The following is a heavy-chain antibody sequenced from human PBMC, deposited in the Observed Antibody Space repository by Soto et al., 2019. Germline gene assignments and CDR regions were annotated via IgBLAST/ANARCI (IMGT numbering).Heavy chain of an antibody. CDR2: IIPIFDTT. V-gene: IGHV1-69*01. Sequence: QVQLVQAGAEVKKAGDSVKVSCKASGGTFSTYGINWVRQDPGQGLEWMGGIIPIFDTTNYAQKFQGKFTITADASTSTVYMELSSLRSEATAVYYCASDEAAAATSGMDVWGQGTTVTVSS. D-gene: IGHD6-13*01. CDR3: ASDEAAAATSGMDV. J-gene: IGHJ6*02. CDR1: GGTFSTYG.